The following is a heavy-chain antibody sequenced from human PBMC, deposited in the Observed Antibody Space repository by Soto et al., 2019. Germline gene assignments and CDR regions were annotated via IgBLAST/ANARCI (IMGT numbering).Heavy chain of an antibody. CDR3: AKARAQYYDFWSGYPVDY. V-gene: IGHV3-23*01. CDR2: ISGSGGST. J-gene: IGHJ4*02. D-gene: IGHD3-3*01. CDR1: GFTFSSYA. Sequence: GGSLRLSCAASGFTFSSYAMSWVRQAPGKGLEWVSAISGSGGSTYYADTVKGRFTISRDNSKNTLYLQMNSLRAEDTAVFYCAKARAQYYDFWSGYPVDYWGQGTLVTVSS.